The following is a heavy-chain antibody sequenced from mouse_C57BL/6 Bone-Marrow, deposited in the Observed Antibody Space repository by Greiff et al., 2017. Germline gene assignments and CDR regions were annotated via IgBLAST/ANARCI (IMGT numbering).Heavy chain of an antibody. CDR3: ARYCGSSYMGDFDV. J-gene: IGHJ1*03. CDR1: GYTFTSYW. CDR2: INTSSGNT. Sequence: QVHVKQSGAELAQPGASVKLSCKASGYTFTSYWMHWVHKRPGQGLEWIASINTSSGNTKYPQKLKDKVTLSADKSYSTDYMQLSSLTYEDSAVYYCARYCGSSYMGDFDVGGTGTSVTVSS. V-gene: IGHV1-7*01. D-gene: IGHD1-1*01.